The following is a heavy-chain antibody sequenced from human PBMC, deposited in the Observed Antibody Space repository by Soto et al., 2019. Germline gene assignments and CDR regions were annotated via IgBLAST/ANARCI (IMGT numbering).Heavy chain of an antibody. J-gene: IGHJ4*02. Sequence: PSETLSLTCAVYGGSFSGYYWSWIRQPPGKGLEWIGEINHSGSTNYNPSLKSRVTISVDTSKNQFSLKLSSVTAADTAVYYCARGYYDFWSGPIGYWGQGTRVTVSS. V-gene: IGHV4-34*01. CDR1: GGSFSGYY. D-gene: IGHD3-3*01. CDR2: INHSGST. CDR3: ARGYYDFWSGPIGY.